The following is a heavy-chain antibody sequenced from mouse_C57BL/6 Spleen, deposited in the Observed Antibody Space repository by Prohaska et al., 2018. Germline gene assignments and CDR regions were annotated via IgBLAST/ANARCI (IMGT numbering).Heavy chain of an antibody. D-gene: IGHD3-2*02. CDR3: ARLDSSGPFAY. V-gene: IGHV5-17*01. J-gene: IGHJ3*01. Sequence: AYISSGSSTIYYADTVKGRFTISRDNAKNTLFLQMTSLRSEDTAMYYCARLDSSGPFAYGGQGTLVTVSA. CDR2: ISSGSSTI.